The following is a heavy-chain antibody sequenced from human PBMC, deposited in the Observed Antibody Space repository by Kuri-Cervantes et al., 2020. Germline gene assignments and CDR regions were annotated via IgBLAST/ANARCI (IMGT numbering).Heavy chain of an antibody. CDR3: ARVAGRSVKLGGGWRGSLPDY. Sequence: SQTLSLTCAVYGGSFSGYYWSWIRQPPGKGLEWIGEISHSGSTNYNPSLKSRVTISVDTSKNQFSLKLSSVTAADTAVYYCARVAGRSVKLGGGWRGSLPDYWGQGTLVTVSS. CDR2: ISHSGST. D-gene: IGHD6-19*01. V-gene: IGHV4-34*01. J-gene: IGHJ4*02. CDR1: GGSFSGYY.